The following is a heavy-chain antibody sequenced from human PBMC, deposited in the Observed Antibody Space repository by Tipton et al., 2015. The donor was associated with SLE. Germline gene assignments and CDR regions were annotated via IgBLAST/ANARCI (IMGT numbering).Heavy chain of an antibody. V-gene: IGHV1-18*04. CDR3: ATAQGWFDP. Sequence: SGPEVKVSCKASGYTFTGYYMHWVRQAPGQGLEWMGWISAYNGNTNYAQKLQGRVTMTTDTSTSTAYMELRSLRSDDTAVYYCATAQGWFDPWGQGTLVTVSS. CDR1: GYTFTGYY. CDR2: ISAYNGNT. J-gene: IGHJ5*02.